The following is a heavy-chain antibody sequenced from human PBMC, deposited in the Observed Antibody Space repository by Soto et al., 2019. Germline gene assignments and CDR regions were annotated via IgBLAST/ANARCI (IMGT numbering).Heavy chain of an antibody. CDR3: ARGNYDFWSGTNFWFDP. V-gene: IGHV4-59*01. Sequence: SETLSLTCTVSGGSISSYYWSWIRQPPGKGLEWIGYIYYSGSTNYNPSLKSRVTISVDTSKNQFSLKLSSVTAADTAVYYCARGNYDFWSGTNFWFDPWGQGTLVTVSS. D-gene: IGHD3-3*01. CDR1: GGSISSYY. J-gene: IGHJ5*02. CDR2: IYYSGST.